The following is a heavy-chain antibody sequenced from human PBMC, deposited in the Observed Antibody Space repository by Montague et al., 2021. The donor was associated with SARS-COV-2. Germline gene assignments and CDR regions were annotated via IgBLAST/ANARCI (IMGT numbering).Heavy chain of an antibody. J-gene: IGHJ4*02. CDR2: IFYSKTT. D-gene: IGHD4-17*01. CDR3: ARGMNFGDYPIDS. Sequence: SETLSLTCTVSGDSISSNTYYWDWIRQPPGKGLEWIGNIFYSKTTYYNPSLKSRVTISVDTSKNQYSLTLRFVTAADTALYYCARGMNFGDYPIDSWGQGTLVTVSS. V-gene: IGHV4-39*07. CDR1: GDSISSNTYY.